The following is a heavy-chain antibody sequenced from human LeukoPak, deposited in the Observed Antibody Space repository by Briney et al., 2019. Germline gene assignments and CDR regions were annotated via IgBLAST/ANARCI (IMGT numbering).Heavy chain of an antibody. CDR2: INPNSGGT. D-gene: IGHD2-15*01. CDR1: GYTFTGYY. CDR3: ARDMYCSGGSCYPPDY. J-gene: IGHJ4*02. V-gene: IGHV1-2*06. Sequence: ASVKVSCKASGYTFTGYYMHWVRQAPGQGLEWMGRINPNSGGTNYAQKFQGRVTMIRDTSISTAYMELSRLRSDDTAVYYCARDMYCSGGSCYPPDYWGQGTLVTVSS.